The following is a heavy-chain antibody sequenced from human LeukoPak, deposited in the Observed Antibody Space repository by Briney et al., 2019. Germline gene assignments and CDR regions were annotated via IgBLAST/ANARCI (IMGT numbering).Heavy chain of an antibody. J-gene: IGHJ3*02. CDR1: GFTFSSYW. CDR2: IKQDGSDK. Sequence: GGSLRLSCAASGFTFSSYWMSWVRQAPGKGLEGVANIKQDGSDKYYVDSVKGRFTISRDNAKNSLYLQMNSLRAEDTAVYYCARDLAGYDAFDIWGQGTMVTVSS. D-gene: IGHD3-9*01. CDR3: ARDLAGYDAFDI. V-gene: IGHV3-7*03.